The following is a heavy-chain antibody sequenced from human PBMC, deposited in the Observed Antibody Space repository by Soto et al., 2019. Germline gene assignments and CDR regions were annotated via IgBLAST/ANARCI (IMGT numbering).Heavy chain of an antibody. CDR3: ASGGDIVVVPAAIGVDV. D-gene: IGHD2-2*01. V-gene: IGHV3-11*01. J-gene: IGHJ6*04. CDR1: GFTFSDYY. CDR2: ISSSGSTI. Sequence: GGSLRLSCAASGFTFSDYYMSWIRQAPGKGLEWVSYISSSGSTIYHADSVKGRFTISRDNAKNSLYLQVNSLRAEDTAVYYCASGGDIVVVPAAIGVDVWGKGTTVTVSS.